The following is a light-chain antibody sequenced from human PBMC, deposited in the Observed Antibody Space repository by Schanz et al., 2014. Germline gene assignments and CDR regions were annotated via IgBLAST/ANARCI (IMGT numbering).Light chain of an antibody. CDR1: SSDVGGYNY. Sequence: QSALTQPPSASGSPGQSVTISCTGTSSDVGGYNYVSWYQQHPGKAPKLMIYEVSQRPSGVPDRFSDSKSGTSASLAISGLQSEDEGDYYCATWDDSLNGGVFGGGTKLTVL. J-gene: IGLJ3*02. CDR2: EVS. V-gene: IGLV2-8*01. CDR3: ATWDDSLNGGV.